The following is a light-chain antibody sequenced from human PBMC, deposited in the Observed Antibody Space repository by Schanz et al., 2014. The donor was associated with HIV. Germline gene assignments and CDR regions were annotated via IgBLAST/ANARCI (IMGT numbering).Light chain of an antibody. CDR1: QDISNF. CDR3: QQCVTYPYT. V-gene: IGKV1-9*01. Sequence: DIQLTQSPSLLSASAGDRVTITCRASQDISNFLAWYQQKPGKAPKLLIYAASTLQSGVPSRFSGSGSGTSFTLTITSLQPDDFATYYCQQCVTYPYTFGQGTKLDIK. CDR2: AAS. J-gene: IGKJ2*01.